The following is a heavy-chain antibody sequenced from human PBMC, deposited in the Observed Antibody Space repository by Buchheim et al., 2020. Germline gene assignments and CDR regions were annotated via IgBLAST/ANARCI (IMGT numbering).Heavy chain of an antibody. J-gene: IGHJ4*02. V-gene: IGHV4-39*01. CDR2: IYYSGST. CDR1: GGSISSSSYY. Sequence: QLQLQESGPGLVKPSETLSLTCTVSGGSISSSSYYWGWICQPPGKGLEWIGSIYYSGSTYYNPSLKSRVTISVDTSKNQFSLKLSSVTAADTAVYYCARRETGIAVAGNFDYWGQGTL. CDR3: ARRETGIAVAGNFDY. D-gene: IGHD6-19*01.